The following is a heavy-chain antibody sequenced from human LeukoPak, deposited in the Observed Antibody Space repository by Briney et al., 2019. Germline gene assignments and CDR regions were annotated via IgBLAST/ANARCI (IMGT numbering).Heavy chain of an antibody. V-gene: IGHV3-23*01. CDR2: ISTSGGST. D-gene: IGHD5-12*01. Sequence: GGSLRLSCAASGFTFNSYDMTWVRQAPGKGLEWVSVISTSGGSTYYADSVKGRFTISRDNSKDTLYLQMNSLRAEDTAVYYCARPYDSNRDHSGYGYWGRGTLVTVSS. J-gene: IGHJ4*02. CDR3: ARPYDSNRDHSGYGY. CDR1: GFTFNSYD.